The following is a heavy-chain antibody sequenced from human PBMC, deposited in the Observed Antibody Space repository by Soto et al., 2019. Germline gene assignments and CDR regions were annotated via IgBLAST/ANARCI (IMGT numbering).Heavy chain of an antibody. J-gene: IGHJ5*02. D-gene: IGHD2-15*01. V-gene: IGHV4-59*12. CDR1: GGSIYSYY. Sequence: ASETLSLTCSVSGGSIYSYYWGWIRRPPGKGLEWIGSIYYSGYTYYNPSLKSRVSMSVDTSTSHFSLNANSVTAADTAVYYCARLVPSKLVASWGPGTLVTVSS. CDR3: ARLVPSKLVAS. CDR2: IYYSGYT.